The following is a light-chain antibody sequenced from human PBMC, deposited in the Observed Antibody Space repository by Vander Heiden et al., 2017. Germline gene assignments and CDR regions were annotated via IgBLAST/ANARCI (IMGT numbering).Light chain of an antibody. CDR2: RNN. CDR3: AAWDDSLSGYV. J-gene: IGLJ1*01. Sequence: QPVLTQPPSASGTPGQRVTISCSGSSSNIGSNYVYWYQQLPGTAPKLLIYRNNQRPSGVPDRFSGSRSGTAASLAISGLRSEEEADDDCAAWDDSLSGYVFGTGTKVTVL. CDR1: SSNIGSNY. V-gene: IGLV1-47*01.